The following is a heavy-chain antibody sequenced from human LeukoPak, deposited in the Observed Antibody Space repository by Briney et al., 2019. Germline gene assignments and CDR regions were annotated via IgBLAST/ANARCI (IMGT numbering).Heavy chain of an antibody. V-gene: IGHV3-23*01. J-gene: IGHJ4*02. CDR2: ISGSGGRK. Sequence: GGSLRLSCAASGFTFSSYAMRWVRQAPGKGLEWVSTISGSGGRKYYADSVKGRFTISRDNSKNTLYLQMNSLRAEDTAMYYCAKLLRGYSHGGFDSWGQGTLVTVSS. D-gene: IGHD5-18*01. CDR3: AKLLRGYSHGGFDS. CDR1: GFTFSSYA.